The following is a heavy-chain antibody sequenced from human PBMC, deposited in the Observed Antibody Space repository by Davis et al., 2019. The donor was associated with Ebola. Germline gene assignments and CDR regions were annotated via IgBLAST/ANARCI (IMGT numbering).Heavy chain of an antibody. J-gene: IGHJ4*02. D-gene: IGHD4-17*01. V-gene: IGHV1-2*02. CDR2: IKPSSGDT. Sequence: ASVKVSCKASGYSFTGYYLHWVRQAPGQGLEWLGWIKPSSGDTTYAQKFQGRVTMTSDTSTGTVYMELLRLMSDDTAVYYCARDAVGDNILKLDYWGQGTLVTVSS. CDR3: ARDAVGDNILKLDY. CDR1: GYSFTGYY.